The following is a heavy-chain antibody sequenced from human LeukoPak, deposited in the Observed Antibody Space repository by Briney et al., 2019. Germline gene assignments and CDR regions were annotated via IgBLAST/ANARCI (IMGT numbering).Heavy chain of an antibody. D-gene: IGHD2-21*01. CDR2: ISSSSKDK. V-gene: IGHV3-21*01. Sequence: GGSLRLSCAASGFTFSNYAMNWVRQAPVKGLEWVSSISSSSKDKEYADSVKGRFTISRDNGKRSLFLQMNSLRDEDTAVYYCAKDRLRWAQLQYYFDYWGQGTLVTVSS. J-gene: IGHJ4*02. CDR1: GFTFSNYA. CDR3: AKDRLRWAQLQYYFDY.